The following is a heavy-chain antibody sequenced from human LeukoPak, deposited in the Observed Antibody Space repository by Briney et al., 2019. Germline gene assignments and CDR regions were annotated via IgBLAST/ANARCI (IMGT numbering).Heavy chain of an antibody. CDR3: AREQRRTTVTAYNWFDP. J-gene: IGHJ5*02. D-gene: IGHD4-17*01. V-gene: IGHV4-38-2*02. CDR2: MYHNGST. CDR1: GYSISSGYQ. Sequence: PSETLSLTCAVSGYSISSGYQGGWIRQPPGKGLEWIGSMYHNGSTYYNPSLQSRVTISVDTSKNQFSLKLNSVAAADTAVYYCAREQRRTTVTAYNWFDPWGQGTLVTVSS.